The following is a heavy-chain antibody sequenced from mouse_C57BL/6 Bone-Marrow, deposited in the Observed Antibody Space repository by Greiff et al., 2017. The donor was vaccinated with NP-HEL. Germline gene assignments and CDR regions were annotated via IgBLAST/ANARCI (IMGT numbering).Heavy chain of an antibody. Sequence: VQLQQSGPELVKPGASVKISCKASGYSFTGYYMNWVKQSPEKSLEWIGEINPSTGGTTYNQKFKAKATLTVDKSSSTAYMQLKSLTSEDSAVYYCARKGAPFYYDYDGGTAWFAYWGQGTLVTVSA. V-gene: IGHV1-42*01. J-gene: IGHJ3*01. D-gene: IGHD2-4*01. CDR3: ARKGAPFYYDYDGGTAWFAY. CDR2: INPSTGGT. CDR1: GYSFTGYY.